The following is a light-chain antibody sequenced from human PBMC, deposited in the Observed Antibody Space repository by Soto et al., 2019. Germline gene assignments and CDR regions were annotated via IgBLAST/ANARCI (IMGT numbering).Light chain of an antibody. CDR2: DNN. CDR1: SSNIGTYY. Sequence: QSVLTQPPSVSAAPGHEVTISCSGSSSNIGTYYVSWYQQLPGTAPKLLIYDNNKRPSGIPDRLSGSKSGASATLGIAGLQTGDEADYYCGTWDSSLRVYVFGTGTKLTVL. J-gene: IGLJ1*01. V-gene: IGLV1-51*01. CDR3: GTWDSSLRVYV.